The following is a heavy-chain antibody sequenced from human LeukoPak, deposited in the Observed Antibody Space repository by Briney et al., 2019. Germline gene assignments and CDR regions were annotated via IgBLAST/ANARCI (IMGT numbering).Heavy chain of an antibody. CDR3: ARDRRVYCSGSSCSYYFDF. Sequence: SETLSLTCTVSGGSISSSSYYWTWIRQPPGKGLEWIGYMYHGGHTNYNSSLKSRVTISIDTSKKQFSLKVRSVTAADTAVYYCARDRRVYCSGSSCSYYFDFWSQGTLVIVSS. CDR2: MYHGGHT. D-gene: IGHD2-2*01. J-gene: IGHJ4*02. V-gene: IGHV4-61*01. CDR1: GGSISSSSYY.